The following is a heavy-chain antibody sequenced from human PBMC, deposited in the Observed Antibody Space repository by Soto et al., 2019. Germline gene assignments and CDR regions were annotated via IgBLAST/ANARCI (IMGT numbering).Heavy chain of an antibody. CDR3: ARDSSEWGMAGRLDY. V-gene: IGHV3-30*03. CDR1: GYPFSSHR. J-gene: IGHJ4*02. D-gene: IGHD6-6*01. Sequence: LRLSCVASGYPFSSHRMHWIRQAPDKGQARVAVISYAGSNIYYADSVKGRFTISRDNSKYTLYLQLNSLRAEDTVVYCCARDSSEWGMAGRLDYWGQGTPVTVSS. CDR2: ISYAGSNI.